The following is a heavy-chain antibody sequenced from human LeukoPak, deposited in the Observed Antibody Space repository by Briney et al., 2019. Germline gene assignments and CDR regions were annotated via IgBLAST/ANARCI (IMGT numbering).Heavy chain of an antibody. CDR2: ISSSSSYI. D-gene: IGHD5-18*01. CDR1: GFTFSSYS. CDR3: ARGQYSYGYLADYYYYYGMDV. V-gene: IGHV3-21*01. J-gene: IGHJ6*02. Sequence: GGSLRLSCAASGFTFSSYSMTWVRQAPGKGLEWVSSISSSSSYIYYADSVKGRFTISRDNAKNSLYLQMNSLRAEDTAVYYCARGQYSYGYLADYYYYYGMDVWGQGTTVTVSS.